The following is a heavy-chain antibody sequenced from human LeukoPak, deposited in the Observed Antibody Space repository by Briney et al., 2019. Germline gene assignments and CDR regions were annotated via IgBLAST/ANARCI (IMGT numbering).Heavy chain of an antibody. CDR3: AITTAMAPYYYYYGMDV. V-gene: IGHV5-10-1*01. J-gene: IGHJ6*04. CDR1: GYSFTSYW. D-gene: IGHD5-18*01. CDR2: IDPSDSYT. Sequence: ESLKISCKGSGYSFTSYWISWVRQMPGKGLEWMGRIDPSDSYTNYSPSFQGHVTISADKSISTAYLQWSSLKASDTAMYYCAITTAMAPYYYYYGMDVWGKGTTVTVSS.